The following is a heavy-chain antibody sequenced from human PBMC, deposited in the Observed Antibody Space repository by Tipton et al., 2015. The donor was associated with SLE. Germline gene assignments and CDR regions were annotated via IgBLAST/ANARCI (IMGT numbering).Heavy chain of an antibody. Sequence: QVQLVQSGPEVKKPGASVKVSCKASGYTFTSYYMHWVRQAPGQGLEWMGIINPSGGSTSCAQKFQGRVTMTRDTSTSTVYMELSSLRSEDTAVYYCASGYCSSTSCYGAFDIWGQGTMVTVSS. V-gene: IGHV1-46*01. CDR3: ASGYCSSTSCYGAFDI. J-gene: IGHJ3*02. CDR1: GYTFTSYY. D-gene: IGHD2-2*01. CDR2: INPSGGST.